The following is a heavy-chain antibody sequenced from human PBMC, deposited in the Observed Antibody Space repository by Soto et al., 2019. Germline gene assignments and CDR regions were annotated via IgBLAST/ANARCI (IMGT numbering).Heavy chain of an antibody. Sequence: ASVKVSCKASGYTFTSYGISWVRQAPGQGLEWMGWISAYNGNTNYAQKLQGRVTMTTDTSTSTAYMELRSLRSDDTAVYYCARSTWIQLWPYFFDYWGQGTLVTGSS. CDR1: GYTFTSYG. D-gene: IGHD5-18*01. J-gene: IGHJ4*02. V-gene: IGHV1-18*01. CDR2: ISAYNGNT. CDR3: ARSTWIQLWPYFFDY.